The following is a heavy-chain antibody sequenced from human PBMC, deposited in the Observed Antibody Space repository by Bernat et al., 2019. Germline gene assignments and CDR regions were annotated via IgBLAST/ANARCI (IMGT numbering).Heavy chain of an antibody. CDR1: GFTFSSYA. CDR3: ARDLRGDSRPRDDY. D-gene: IGHD2-21*01. CDR2: ISYDGSNK. V-gene: IGHV3-30*01. Sequence: VQLVESGGGVVQPGRSLRLSCAASGFTFSSYAMHWVRQAPGKGLEWVAVISYDGSNKYYADSVKGRFTISRDNSKNTLYLQMNSLRAEDTAVYYCARDLRGDSRPRDDYWGQGTLVTVSS. J-gene: IGHJ4*02.